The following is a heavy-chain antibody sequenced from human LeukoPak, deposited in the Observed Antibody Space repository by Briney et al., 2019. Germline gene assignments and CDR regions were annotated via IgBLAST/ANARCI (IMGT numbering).Heavy chain of an antibody. Sequence: PGRSLRLSCAASGFTFSSYAMHWVRQAPGKGLEWVAVISYDGSNKYYADSVKGRFTLSRDNSKHTLYLQMNSLRAEDTAVYYCARDHLAVAGTYYFDYWGQGTLVTVSS. J-gene: IGHJ4*02. CDR1: GFTFSSYA. V-gene: IGHV3-30*04. D-gene: IGHD6-19*01. CDR2: ISYDGSNK. CDR3: ARDHLAVAGTYYFDY.